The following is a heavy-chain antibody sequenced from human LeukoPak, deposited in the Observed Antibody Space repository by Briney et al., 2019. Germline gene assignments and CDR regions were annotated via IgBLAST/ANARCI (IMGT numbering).Heavy chain of an antibody. Sequence: SETLSLTCTVSGGSISSYYWSWIRQPAGKGLEWIGRIYTSGSTNYNPSLKSRVTMSVDTSKNQFSLKLSSVTAADTAVYYCARAPSTAGPWGGYNYYGMDVWGQGTTVTVSS. CDR1: GGSISSYY. V-gene: IGHV4-4*07. J-gene: IGHJ6*02. CDR2: IYTSGST. D-gene: IGHD3-10*01. CDR3: ARAPSTAGPWGGYNYYGMDV.